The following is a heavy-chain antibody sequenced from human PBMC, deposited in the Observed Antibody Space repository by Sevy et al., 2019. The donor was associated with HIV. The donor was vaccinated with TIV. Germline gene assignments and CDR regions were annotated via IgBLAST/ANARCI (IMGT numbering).Heavy chain of an antibody. CDR2: IIPIFGTA. CDR1: GGTFSSYA. V-gene: IGHV1-69*06. Sequence: ASVKVSCKASGGTFSSYAISWVRQAPGQGLEWMGGIIPIFGTANYAQKFQGRVTITADKSTSTAYMELSSLRSEDTAVYYCARNPAMPAWNWFDPWGQGTVVTVSS. J-gene: IGHJ5*02. D-gene: IGHD2-2*01. CDR3: ARNPAMPAWNWFDP.